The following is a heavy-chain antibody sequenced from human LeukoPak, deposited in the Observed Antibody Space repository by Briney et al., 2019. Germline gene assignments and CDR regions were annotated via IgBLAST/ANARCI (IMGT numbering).Heavy chain of an antibody. CDR3: ARDLSATGRAYDY. J-gene: IGHJ4*02. Sequence: GGSLSLLCAVSGFILSDYNMIGVRQARGKALEGVSYINISCTYIPYADSVKGRHTISRNNAENSLYLQMNSLRAEDTAVYYCARDLSATGRAYDYWGQGTLVTVSS. V-gene: IGHV3-21*01. CDR2: INISCTYI. CDR1: GFILSDYN. D-gene: IGHD2-15*01.